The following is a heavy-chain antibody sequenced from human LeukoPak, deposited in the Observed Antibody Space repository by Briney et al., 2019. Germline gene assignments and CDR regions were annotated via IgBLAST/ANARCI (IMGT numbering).Heavy chain of an antibody. CDR2: IRSKVYGGTI. J-gene: IGHJ3*02. V-gene: IGHV3-49*04. Sequence: GGSLRLSCTGFGFTFRDYAVSWVRQAPGKGLECIGFIRSKVYGGTIEYAASVKGRFTISRDDSKSIAYLQMNSLKTEDTAVYYCTRDPYYFDSSGYYHHAFDIWGQGTMVAVSS. CDR1: GFTFRDYA. CDR3: TRDPYYFDSSGYYHHAFDI. D-gene: IGHD3-22*01.